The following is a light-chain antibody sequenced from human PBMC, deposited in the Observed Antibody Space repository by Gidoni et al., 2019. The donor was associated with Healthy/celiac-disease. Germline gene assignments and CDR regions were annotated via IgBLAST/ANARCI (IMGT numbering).Light chain of an antibody. CDR2: AAS. J-gene: IGKJ1*01. CDR3: LQSYSTLRT. Sequence: DSQMNQSPSSLSASVGDRVTITCRASQRISSYLTWYQKKPGQAPKLLIYAASSLPRGVPSRFSASGSLTDFTLTISILQPEDFATYYCLQSYSTLRTFGQGTKVEIK. V-gene: IGKV1-39*01. CDR1: QRISSY.